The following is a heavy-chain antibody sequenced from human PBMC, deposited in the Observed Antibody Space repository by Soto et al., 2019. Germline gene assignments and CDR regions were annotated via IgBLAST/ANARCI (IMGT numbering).Heavy chain of an antibody. Sequence: LSLTCAVSGGSISSSNWWSWVRQPPGKGLEWIGEIYHSGSTNYNPSLKSRVTISVDKSKNQFSLKLSSVTAADTAVYYCASFLWLRWLSGYFDYWGQGTLVTVSS. CDR2: IYHSGST. CDR3: ASFLWLRWLSGYFDY. CDR1: GGSISSSNW. V-gene: IGHV4-4*02. D-gene: IGHD5-18*01. J-gene: IGHJ4*02.